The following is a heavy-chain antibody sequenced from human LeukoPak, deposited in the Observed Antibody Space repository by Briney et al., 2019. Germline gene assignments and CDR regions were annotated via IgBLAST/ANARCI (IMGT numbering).Heavy chain of an antibody. CDR3: ASGSYGSGFYYFYYMDV. V-gene: IGHV3-48*01. CDR1: GFTFSSYS. D-gene: IGHD3-10*01. J-gene: IGHJ6*03. Sequence: GGSLRLSCAASGFTFSSYSMNWVRQAPGKGLEWVSYISSSSSTIYYADSVKGRFTISRDNAKNSPYLQMNSLRAEDTAVYYCASGSYGSGFYYFYYMDVWGKGTTVTVSS. CDR2: ISSSSSTI.